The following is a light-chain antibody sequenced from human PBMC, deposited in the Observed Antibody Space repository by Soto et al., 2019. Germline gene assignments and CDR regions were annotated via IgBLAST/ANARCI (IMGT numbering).Light chain of an antibody. J-gene: IGKJ1*01. CDR1: QSVSSN. CDR2: AAS. Sequence: EIGMTQSQATLSVSPGERATLSCMASQSVSSNLAWYQQKPGQAPRLLIYAASNRATGIPARFSGSGSGTDFTLTISSLEPEDFAVYYCQQRSNWLTWTFGQGTKVDIK. V-gene: IGKV3-11*01. CDR3: QQRSNWLTWT.